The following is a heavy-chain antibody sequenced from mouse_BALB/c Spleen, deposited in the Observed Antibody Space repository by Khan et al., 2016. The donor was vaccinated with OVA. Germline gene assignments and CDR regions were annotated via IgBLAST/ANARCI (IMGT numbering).Heavy chain of an antibody. Sequence: VQLQESGAELARPGASVKMSCKASGYTFTSYTMHWVKQRPGPGLEWIGYINPSSGYTNYNQKFKDKATLTADKSSSTAYMQLSSLTSEDSAVYYWAREDGSSLSYWYFDVWGAGTTVTVSS. D-gene: IGHD1-1*01. CDR1: GYTFTSYT. CDR3: AREDGSSLSYWYFDV. J-gene: IGHJ1*01. CDR2: INPSSGYT. V-gene: IGHV1-4*01.